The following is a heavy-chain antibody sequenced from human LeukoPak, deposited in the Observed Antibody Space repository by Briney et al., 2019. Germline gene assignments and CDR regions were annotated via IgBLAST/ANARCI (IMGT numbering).Heavy chain of an antibody. CDR3: ARLNVLLWFGESENYFDY. CDR2: IYNSGST. CDR1: GGSISRNY. D-gene: IGHD3-10*01. Sequence: SETLSLTCTVSGGSISRNYWSWIWQPPGKGLEWIGYIYNSGSTNYNPSLKSRVTISVDTSKNQFSLKLSSVTAADTAVYYCARLNVLLWFGESENYFDYWGQGTLVTVSS. V-gene: IGHV4-59*01. J-gene: IGHJ4*02.